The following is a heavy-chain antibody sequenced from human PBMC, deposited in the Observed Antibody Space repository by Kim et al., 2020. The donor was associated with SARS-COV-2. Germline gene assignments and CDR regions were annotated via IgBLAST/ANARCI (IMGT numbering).Heavy chain of an antibody. J-gene: IGHJ6*02. Sequence: GGSLRLSCAASGFTVSSNYMSWVRQAPGKGLEWVSVIYSGGSTYYADSVKGRFTISRDNSKNTLYLQMNSLRAEDTAVYYCAREGPVNYYGSGSLKYYYGMDFWVQGTTVTVSS. CDR3: AREGPVNYYGSGSLKYYYGMDF. CDR1: GFTVSSNY. CDR2: IYSGGST. D-gene: IGHD3-10*01. V-gene: IGHV3-53*01.